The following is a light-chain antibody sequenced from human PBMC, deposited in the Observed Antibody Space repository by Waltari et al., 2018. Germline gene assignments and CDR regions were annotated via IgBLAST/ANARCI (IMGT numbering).Light chain of an antibody. V-gene: IGLV3-21*04. CDR2: YDS. Sequence: SYVLTQPPSVSVAPGQTAGMSCGGKNIGTYSVHWYQQKPGQAPRLVIFYDSDRPSGTPGRFSGSNSGNTAPLTISGVEAGDEADYYGQVWDSNIGHRVFGGGTKLTVL. J-gene: IGLJ3*02. CDR1: NIGTYS. CDR3: QVWDSNIGHRV.